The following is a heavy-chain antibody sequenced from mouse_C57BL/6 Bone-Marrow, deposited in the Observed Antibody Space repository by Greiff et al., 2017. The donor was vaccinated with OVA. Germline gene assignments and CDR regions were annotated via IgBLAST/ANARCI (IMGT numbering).Heavy chain of an antibody. D-gene: IGHD1-1*01. CDR3: ARHETYYGSSSFAY. CDR2: IWSDGSA. J-gene: IGHJ3*01. CDR1: GFSLTSYG. V-gene: IGHV2-6-1*01. Sequence: QVQLQQSGPGLVAPSQSLSITCTVSGFSLTSYGVHWVRQPPGKGLEWLGVIWSDGSATYNSALKSRLSISKDNSKSQASLKMNSLQTDNTAMYDYARHETYYGSSSFAYWGQGTLVTVSA.